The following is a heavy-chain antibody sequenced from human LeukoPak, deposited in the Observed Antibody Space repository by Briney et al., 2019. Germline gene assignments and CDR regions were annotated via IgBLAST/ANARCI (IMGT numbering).Heavy chain of an antibody. Sequence: PGGSLRLSCAASGFTFSDYYMSWIRQAPGKGLEWVSYISSSGSTIYYADSVKGRFTISRDNSKNTLYLQMNSLRAEDTAVYYCAKLIRNSDAFDIWGQGTMVTVSS. V-gene: IGHV3-11*04. D-gene: IGHD4-23*01. J-gene: IGHJ3*02. CDR1: GFTFSDYY. CDR2: ISSSGSTI. CDR3: AKLIRNSDAFDI.